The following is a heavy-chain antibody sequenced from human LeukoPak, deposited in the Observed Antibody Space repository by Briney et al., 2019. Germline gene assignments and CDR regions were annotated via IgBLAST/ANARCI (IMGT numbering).Heavy chain of an antibody. J-gene: IGHJ4*02. V-gene: IGHV3-33*01. D-gene: IGHD6-19*01. Sequence: GRSLRLSCAASGFTFSSYGMHWVRQAPGKGLEWVAVIWYDGSNKYYADSVKGRFTISGDNSKNTLYLQMNSLRAEDTAVYYCARDGGLYSSGWYGVDYWGQGTLVTVSS. CDR1: GFTFSSYG. CDR2: IWYDGSNK. CDR3: ARDGGLYSSGWYGVDY.